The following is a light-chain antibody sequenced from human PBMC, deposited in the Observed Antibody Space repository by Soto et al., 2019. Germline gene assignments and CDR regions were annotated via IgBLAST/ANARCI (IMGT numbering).Light chain of an antibody. CDR3: QTYDSSLSGVV. Sequence: QSVLTQPPSVSGAPGQRVTISCTGSSSNIGAGYDVHWYQQCPGTAPKLLIYVNTNRPSGVPDRFSGSKSGTSASLAITGLQAEDEADYYCQTYDSSLSGVVFGEGTKLTVL. CDR1: SSNIGAGYD. V-gene: IGLV1-40*01. J-gene: IGLJ2*01. CDR2: VNT.